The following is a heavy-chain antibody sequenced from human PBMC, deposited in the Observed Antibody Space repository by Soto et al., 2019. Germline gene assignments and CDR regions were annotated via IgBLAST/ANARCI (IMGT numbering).Heavy chain of an antibody. V-gene: IGHV1-2*04. CDR3: ATSLFSTSSLYGMDV. Sequence: QVQLVQSGAEVKKPGASVKVSCKASGYTFTGYYMHWVRQAPGQGLEWMGWINPNSGGTNYAQKFQGWVTMTRDTSISTAYMELSRLRSDDTAVYYCATSLFSTSSLYGMDVWGQGTTVTVSS. J-gene: IGHJ6*02. CDR1: GYTFTGYY. CDR2: INPNSGGT. D-gene: IGHD2-2*01.